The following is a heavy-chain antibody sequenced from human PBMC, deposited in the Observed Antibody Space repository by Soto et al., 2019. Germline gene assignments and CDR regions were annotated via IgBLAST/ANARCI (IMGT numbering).Heavy chain of an antibody. J-gene: IGHJ6*02. Sequence: EVQLVESGGGLVQPGGSLRLSCAASGFTFSSYWMHWVRQAPGKGLVWVSRINSDGSSTSYADSVKGRFTISRDNAKNTLYLQMNSLRAEDTAVYYCASSLYGDSGAGIRNYYYYGMDVWGQGTTVTVSS. V-gene: IGHV3-74*01. CDR3: ASSLYGDSGAGIRNYYYYGMDV. CDR1: GFTFSSYW. CDR2: INSDGSST. D-gene: IGHD4-17*01.